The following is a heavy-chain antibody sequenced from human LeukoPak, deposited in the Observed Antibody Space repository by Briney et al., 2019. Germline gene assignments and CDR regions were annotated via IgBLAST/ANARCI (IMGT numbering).Heavy chain of an antibody. CDR1: GFTFNIYW. Sequence: GGSLRLSCAASGFTFNIYWMTWVRQAPGKGLEWVANMKADGSEKHYEESVKGRFTIFRDNARNSLYLQMNSLRAEDTAVYYCARPRYTAAYDLWGQGTMVTVSS. D-gene: IGHD3-16*02. CDR2: MKADGSEK. V-gene: IGHV3-7*01. CDR3: ARPRYTAAYDL. J-gene: IGHJ3*01.